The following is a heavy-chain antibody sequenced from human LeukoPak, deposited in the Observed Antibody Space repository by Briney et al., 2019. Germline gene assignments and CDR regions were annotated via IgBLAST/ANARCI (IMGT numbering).Heavy chain of an antibody. CDR3: ARDNPAGP. CDR1: GGSISGYS. D-gene: IGHD1-14*01. Sequence: SETLSLTCTVSGGSISGYSWSWIRQSAAKGLEWIGRVYTSGNTNYNPSFKSRVTMSIDTSKKQFSQKLYSVTVADTAEYYCARDNPAGPWGQGTLVTVSS. CDR2: VYTSGNT. V-gene: IGHV4-4*07. J-gene: IGHJ5*02.